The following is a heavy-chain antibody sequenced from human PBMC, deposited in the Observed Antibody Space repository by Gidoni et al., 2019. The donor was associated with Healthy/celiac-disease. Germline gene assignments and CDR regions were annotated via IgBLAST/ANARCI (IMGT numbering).Heavy chain of an antibody. V-gene: IGHV3-23*01. CDR2: IRGSGGST. CDR1: GFTFSSYA. D-gene: IGHD2-15*01. CDR3: AKGADIVVVVAATPMY. J-gene: IGHJ4*02. Sequence: EVQLLESGGGLVQHGWSLRLSCAASGFTFSSYAMSWVRQAPGKGREWVSAIRGSGGSTYYADSVKGRFTISRDNSKNTLYLQMNSLRAEDTAVYYCAKGADIVVVVAATPMYWGQGTLVTVSS.